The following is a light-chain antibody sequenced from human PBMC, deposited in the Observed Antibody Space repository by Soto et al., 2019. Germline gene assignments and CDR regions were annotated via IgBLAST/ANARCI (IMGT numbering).Light chain of an antibody. J-gene: IGKJ1*01. V-gene: IGKV1-5*01. CDR1: QSISSW. CDR2: DAS. Sequence: DIQMTQSPYTLSVSVGDRVTITCRASQSISSWLAWYQQKPGKAPKLLIYDASSLESGVPSRFSGSGSGTEFTLTISSLQPDDFGTYYCQQYNRYSPAFGQGTKVDIK. CDR3: QQYNRYSPA.